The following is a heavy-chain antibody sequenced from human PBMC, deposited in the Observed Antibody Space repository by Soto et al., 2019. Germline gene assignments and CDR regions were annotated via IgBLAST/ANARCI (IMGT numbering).Heavy chain of an antibody. Sequence: SETLSLTCAVSGGSISSGGYSWSWIRQPPGKGLEWIGYIYHSGSTNYAQKFQGRVTMTRDTSTSTVYMELSSLRSEDTAVYYCARGVIISPHLFDYWGQGTLVTAPQ. J-gene: IGHJ4*02. CDR1: GGSISSGGYS. V-gene: IGHV4-30-2*02. CDR3: ARGVIISPHLFDY. CDR2: IYHSGST. D-gene: IGHD3-10*01.